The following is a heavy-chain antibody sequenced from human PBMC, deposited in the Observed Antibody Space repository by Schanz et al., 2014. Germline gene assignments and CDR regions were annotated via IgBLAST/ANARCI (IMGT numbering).Heavy chain of an antibody. CDR2: ISGSGVIT. V-gene: IGHV3-23*04. D-gene: IGHD3-10*01. Sequence: EVQLVESGGGLVQPGGSLRLSCAASGFTFSSNAMSWVRQAPGKGLEWVSGISGSGVITYYEDSVKGRFTISRDTSKTPLYLQMNSLRAEDTAVYYCARGGPGAMDRYYSMDVWGQGTTVTVSS. CDR3: ARGGPGAMDRYYSMDV. CDR1: GFTFSSNA. J-gene: IGHJ6*02.